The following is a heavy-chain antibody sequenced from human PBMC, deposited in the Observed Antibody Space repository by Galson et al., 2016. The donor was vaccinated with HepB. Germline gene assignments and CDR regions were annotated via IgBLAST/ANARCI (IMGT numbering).Heavy chain of an antibody. CDR2: TNQDGSGK. V-gene: IGHV3-7*01. CDR3: VSWYTSGI. J-gene: IGHJ3*01. Sequence: SLRLSCAASGFTFSAYWMAWLRKAPGKGLEWVANTNQDGSGKQYVDSAKGRFTVSRDNAKNSVFLDMNSLRAEDTAVYYCVSWYTSGIWGQGTTVTVSS. CDR1: GFTFSAYW. D-gene: IGHD6-19*01.